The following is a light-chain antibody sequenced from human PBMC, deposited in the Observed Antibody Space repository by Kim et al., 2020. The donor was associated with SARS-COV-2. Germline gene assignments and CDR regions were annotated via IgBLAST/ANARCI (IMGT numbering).Light chain of an antibody. CDR3: AAWGDRLNGV. J-gene: IGLJ3*02. V-gene: IGLV1-44*01. Sequence: PEGRIPIYCSGSSSNCGSKTVNWYQQYPGTAPKLLIYSNNQRSSGVPDRFSGSRSGTSASLAISGLQSEDEADYYCAAWGDRLNGVFGGGTKLTVL. CDR1: SSNCGSKT. CDR2: SNN.